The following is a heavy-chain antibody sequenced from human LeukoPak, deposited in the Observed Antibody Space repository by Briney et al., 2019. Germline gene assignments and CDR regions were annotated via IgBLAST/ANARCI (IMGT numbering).Heavy chain of an antibody. CDR1: GFTFSSYS. J-gene: IGHJ4*02. CDR3: AREGVVPAASNDY. CDR2: ISSSSSYI. V-gene: IGHV3-21*01. D-gene: IGHD2-2*01. Sequence: GGSLRLSCAASGFTFSSYSMNWVRQAPGKGREWDSSISSSSSYIYYADSVKGRFTISRDNAKNSLYLQMNSLRAEDTAVYYCAREGVVPAASNDYWGQGTLVTVSS.